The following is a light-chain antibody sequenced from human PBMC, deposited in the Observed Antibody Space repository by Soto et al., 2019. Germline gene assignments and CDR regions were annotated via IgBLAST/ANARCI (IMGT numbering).Light chain of an antibody. CDR1: QSISNI. V-gene: IGKV1-39*01. Sequence: IQMTQSPSSLSASVGDRVTITCRASQSISNILNWYQQKPGKAPKLLIYAASTLQIGVPSRFSGSGSGTDFTLTTTNLQPEDFATYYCQQSYINTAWTFGQGTKVDIK. CDR2: AAS. CDR3: QQSYINTAWT. J-gene: IGKJ1*01.